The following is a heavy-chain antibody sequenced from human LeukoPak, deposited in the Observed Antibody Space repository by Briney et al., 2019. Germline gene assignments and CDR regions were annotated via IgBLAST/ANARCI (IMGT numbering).Heavy chain of an antibody. D-gene: IGHD4-17*01. J-gene: IGHJ5*02. CDR3: ARGSGDYAFDP. V-gene: IGHV1-2*02. CDR2: INPNSGGT. Sequence: HWVRQAXGQGLEWMGWINPNSGGTNYAQKFQGRVTMTRDTSISTAYMELSRLRSDDTAVYYCARGSGDYAFDPWGQGTLVTVSS.